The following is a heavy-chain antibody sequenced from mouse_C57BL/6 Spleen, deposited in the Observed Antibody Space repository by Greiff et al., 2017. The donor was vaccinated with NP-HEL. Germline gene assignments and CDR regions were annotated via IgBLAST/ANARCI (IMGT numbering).Heavy chain of an antibody. CDR2: IWRGGST. CDR3: AKNEGTDYWYFDV. J-gene: IGHJ1*03. V-gene: IGHV2-5*01. Sequence: QVQLQQSGPGLVQPSQSLSITCTVSGFSLTSYGVHWVRQSPGKGLEWLGVIWRGGSTDYNAAFMSRLSITKDNSKSQVFFKMNSLQADDTAIYYCAKNEGTDYWYFDVWGTGTTVTVSS. CDR1: GFSLTSYG. D-gene: IGHD3-3*01.